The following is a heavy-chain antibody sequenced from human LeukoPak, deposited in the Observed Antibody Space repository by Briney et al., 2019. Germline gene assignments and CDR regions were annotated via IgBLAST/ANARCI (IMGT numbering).Heavy chain of an antibody. V-gene: IGHV4-59*08. D-gene: IGHD5-18*01. J-gene: IGHJ4*02. CDR3: ARTHGYGTTLDY. CDR1: GGSISSYY. Sequence: SETLSLTCTVSGGSISSYYWSWIRQPPGKGLEWIGYIYYSGSTNYNPSLKSRVTISVDTSKNQFSLKLSSVTAADTAVYYCARTHGYGTTLDYWGQGTLATVSS. CDR2: IYYSGST.